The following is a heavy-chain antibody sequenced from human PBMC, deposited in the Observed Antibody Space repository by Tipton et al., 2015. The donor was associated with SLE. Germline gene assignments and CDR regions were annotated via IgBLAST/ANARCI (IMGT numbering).Heavy chain of an antibody. CDR1: GGSISSDDYY. CDR2: IYTSGST. CDR3: ARVLLGLRQIGYWYFDL. V-gene: IGHV4-61*02. Sequence: TLSLTCTVSGGSISSDDYYWSWIRQPAGKGLEWIGRIYTSGSTNYSPSLKSRVTISVDTSKNQFSLKLSSVTAADTAVYYCARVLLGLRQIGYWYFDLWGRGTLVTVSS. D-gene: IGHD1-7*01. J-gene: IGHJ2*01.